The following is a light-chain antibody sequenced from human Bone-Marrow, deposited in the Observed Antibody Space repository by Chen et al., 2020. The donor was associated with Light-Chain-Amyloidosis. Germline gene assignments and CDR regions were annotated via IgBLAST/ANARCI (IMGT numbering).Light chain of an antibody. CDR1: NIGSTS. CDR2: DDS. Sequence: SYVLTHPSSVSAAPGQPAPIACGGNNIGSTSVHGYQQTPGQAPRLGVYDDSDRPSGIPERLSGSNSGNTATLTISRVEAGDEADYYCQVWDRSSDRPVFGGGTKLTVL. V-gene: IGLV3-21*02. CDR3: QVWDRSSDRPV. J-gene: IGLJ3*02.